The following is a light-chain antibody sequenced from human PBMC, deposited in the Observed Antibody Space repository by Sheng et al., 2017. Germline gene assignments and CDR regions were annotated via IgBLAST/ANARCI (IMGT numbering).Light chain of an antibody. CDR1: KLGNKY. Sequence: SYELTQPPSVSVSPGQTASITCSGDKLGNKYVSWYQQKPGQSPVVVIYQDSKRPSGIPERFSGSNSGNSATLTISGTQAVDESDYFCQVWDRGIVVFGGGTKLAVL. V-gene: IGLV3-1*01. J-gene: IGLJ2*01. CDR2: QDS. CDR3: QVWDRGIVV.